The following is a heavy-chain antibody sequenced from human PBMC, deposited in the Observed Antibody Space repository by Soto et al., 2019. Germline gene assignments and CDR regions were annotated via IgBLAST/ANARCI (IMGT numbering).Heavy chain of an antibody. CDR1: GYTFTSYY. CDR3: AKDSNHRWRMKVVIAAADYYYYYGMDV. J-gene: IGHJ6*02. D-gene: IGHD6-13*01. CDR2: INPSGGST. V-gene: IGHV1-46*01. Sequence: ASVKVSCKASGYTFTSYYMHWVRQAPGQGLEWMGIINPSGGSTSYAQKFQGRVTMTRDTSTSTVYMELSSLRSEDTAVYYCAKDSNHRWRMKVVIAAADYYYYYGMDVWGQGTTVTVSS.